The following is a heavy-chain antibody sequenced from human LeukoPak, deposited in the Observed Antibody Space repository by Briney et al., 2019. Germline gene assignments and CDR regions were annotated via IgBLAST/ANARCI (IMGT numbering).Heavy chain of an antibody. CDR1: GGSISSSSYY. CDR2: IYYSGST. D-gene: IGHD3-10*01. Sequence: PSETLSLTCTVSGGSISSSSYYWGWIRQPPGKGLEWIGSIYYSGSTYYNPSLKSRVTISVDTSKNQFSLKLSSVTAADTAVYYCARRPYYYGSGSQFDYWGQGTLVTVSS. CDR3: ARRPYYYGSGSQFDY. J-gene: IGHJ4*02. V-gene: IGHV4-39*01.